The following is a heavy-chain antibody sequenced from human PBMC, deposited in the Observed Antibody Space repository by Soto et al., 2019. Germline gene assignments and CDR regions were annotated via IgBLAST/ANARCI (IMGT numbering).Heavy chain of an antibody. D-gene: IGHD3-10*01. CDR3: ARAMLVRGVGFDY. CDR1: GGSISSGGYS. J-gene: IGHJ4*02. V-gene: IGHV4-30-2*01. Sequence: PSETLSLTCAVSGGSISSGGYSWSWIRQPPGKGLEWIGYIYHSGSTYYNPSLKSRVTISVDRSKNEFSLKLSSVTAADTAVYYCARAMLVRGVGFDYWGQGTLVTVSS. CDR2: IYHSGST.